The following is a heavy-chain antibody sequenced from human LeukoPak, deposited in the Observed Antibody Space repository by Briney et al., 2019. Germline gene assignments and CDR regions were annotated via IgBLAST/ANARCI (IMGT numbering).Heavy chain of an antibody. CDR3: ARDMGWQQFDQ. V-gene: IGHV3-7*01. D-gene: IGHD5-24*01. CDR1: GFTFSSNW. CDR2: IKKDGGET. Sequence: GGSLRLSCAASGFTFSSNWMNWVRQAPGKGLERVANIKKDGGETYYMESVKGRFTISRDNARNSLYLQMNSLTVEDTAVYYCARDMGWQQFDQWGQGTLVTVSS. J-gene: IGHJ4*02.